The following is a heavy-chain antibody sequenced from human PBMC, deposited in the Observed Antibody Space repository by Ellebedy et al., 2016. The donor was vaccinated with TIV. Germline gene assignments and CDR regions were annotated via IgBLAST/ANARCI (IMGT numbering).Heavy chain of an antibody. CDR3: ARGGLPAAKDF. V-gene: IGHV3-74*01. CDR1: GFTFSSYW. Sequence: GGSLRLSCAASGFTFSSYWMHWVRQAPGKGLVWVSRMNTDGSSISYADSVKGRFTISRDNAKNTLYLRMNSLRAEDTAVYYCARGGLPAAKDFWGQGTLVTVSS. D-gene: IGHD2-2*01. CDR2: MNTDGSSI. J-gene: IGHJ4*02.